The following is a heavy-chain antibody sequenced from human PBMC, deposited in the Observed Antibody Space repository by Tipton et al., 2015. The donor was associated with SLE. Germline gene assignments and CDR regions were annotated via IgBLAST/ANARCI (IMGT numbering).Heavy chain of an antibody. CDR2: ISPSGGST. Sequence: QLVQSGAEVKKPGASVKVSCKASGYTFTSYYMHWVRQAPGQGLEWMGIISPSGGSTSYAQKFQGIVTMTRDTSTRTVYMELRSLRSEDTAVYYWARGDRTHDAFDIWGQGTMVTVSS. V-gene: IGHV1-46*01. CDR3: ARGDRTHDAFDI. J-gene: IGHJ3*02. CDR1: GYTFTSYY.